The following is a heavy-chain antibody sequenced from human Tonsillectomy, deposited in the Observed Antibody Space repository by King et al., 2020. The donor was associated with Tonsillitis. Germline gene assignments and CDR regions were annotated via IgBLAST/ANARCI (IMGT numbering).Heavy chain of an antibody. Sequence: QVQLVESGAEVKKPGSSVTVSCTASGDTFSNYAISWVRQAPGQGLEWMGGIIPIFGTANYAQKFQGRVTITADESTSTAYMELSSLRSEDTAVYYCARGANWFDPWGQGTLVTVSS. V-gene: IGHV1-69*01. CDR1: GDTFSNYA. CDR2: IIPIFGTA. J-gene: IGHJ5*02. CDR3: ARGANWFDP.